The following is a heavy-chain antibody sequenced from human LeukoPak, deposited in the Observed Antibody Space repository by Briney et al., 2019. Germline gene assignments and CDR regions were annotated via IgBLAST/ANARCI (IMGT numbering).Heavy chain of an antibody. CDR2: TYYRSKWYN. CDR1: GDSVSSNSAA. CDR3: AREIHAIVVVPAAQSYYYYGMDV. D-gene: IGHD2-2*01. J-gene: IGHJ6*02. Sequence: SQTLSLTCAISGDSVSSNSAAWNWIRQSPPRGLEWLGRTYYRSKWYNDYAVSVKSRITINPDTSKNQFSLQLNSVTPEDTAVYYCAREIHAIVVVPAAQSYYYYGMDVWGQGTTVTVSS. V-gene: IGHV6-1*01.